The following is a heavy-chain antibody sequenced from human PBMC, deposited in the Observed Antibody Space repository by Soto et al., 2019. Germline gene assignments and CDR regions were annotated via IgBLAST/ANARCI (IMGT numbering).Heavy chain of an antibody. D-gene: IGHD3-22*01. J-gene: IGHJ4*02. V-gene: IGHV3-15*01. CDR2: IKSKTDGGTT. CDR1: GFTFSNAW. Sequence: PGGSLRLSCAASGFTFSNAWMSWVRQAPGKGLEWVGHIKSKTDGGTTDYAAPVKGRFTISRDDSKNTLYLQMNSLKTEDTAVYYCTTERSHYYDSSGSLFTYWGQGTLVTVSS. CDR3: TTERSHYYDSSGSLFTY.